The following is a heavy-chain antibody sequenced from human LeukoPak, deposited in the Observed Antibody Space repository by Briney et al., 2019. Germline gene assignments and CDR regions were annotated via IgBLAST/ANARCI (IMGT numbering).Heavy chain of an antibody. J-gene: IGHJ4*02. V-gene: IGHV3-48*03. CDR3: ARDLNGWYGRVDN. Sequence: GGSLRLSCAASGFSFSSYEMNWVRQAPGKGLKWVSYISGSGSTIYYADSVKGRFTISRDNAKNSLHLQMNSLRAEDTAVYYCARDLNGWYGRVDNWGQGTLVTVSS. D-gene: IGHD6-19*01. CDR1: GFSFSSYE. CDR2: ISGSGSTI.